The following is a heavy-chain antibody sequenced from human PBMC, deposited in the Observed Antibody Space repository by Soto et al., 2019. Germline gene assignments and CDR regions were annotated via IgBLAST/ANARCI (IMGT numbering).Heavy chain of an antibody. D-gene: IGHD4-4*01. CDR3: ARGYSHYAH. Sequence: PSETLSLTCTVSGGSVSRDSNFWSWIRQPPGKGLEWIGYIYYSGPSRCNPSLESRVTISIDSSKNQVSLTLTSVTAADTAVYYCARGYSHYAHWGRGTLVTVSS. V-gene: IGHV4-61*01. J-gene: IGHJ4*02. CDR2: IYYSGPS. CDR1: GGSVSRDSNF.